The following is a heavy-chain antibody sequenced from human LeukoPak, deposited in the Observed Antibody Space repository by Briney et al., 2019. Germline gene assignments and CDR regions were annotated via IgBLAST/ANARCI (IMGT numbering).Heavy chain of an antibody. D-gene: IGHD4-17*01. CDR3: AGASTVNDYGVPNWFDP. CDR1: GGTFSSYA. V-gene: IGHV1-69*01. Sequence: GSSVKVSCKASGGTFSSYAISWVRQAPGQGLEWMGGIIPIFGTANYAQKFQGRVTITADESTSTAYMELSSLRSEDTAVYYCAGASTVNDYGVPNWFDPWGQGTLVTVSS. CDR2: IIPIFGTA. J-gene: IGHJ5*02.